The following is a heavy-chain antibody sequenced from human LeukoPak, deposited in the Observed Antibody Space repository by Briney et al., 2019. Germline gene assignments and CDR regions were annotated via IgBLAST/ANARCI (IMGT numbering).Heavy chain of an antibody. CDR3: ARSKAYYCYYMDV. CDR2: IYPGDSDT. V-gene: IGHV5-51*01. J-gene: IGHJ6*03. CDR1: GYSFTSYW. Sequence: GESLKISCKGSGYSFTSYWIGWVRQMPGKGLEWMGVIYPGDSDTRYSPSFQGQVTISADKSISTAYLQWSSLKASDTAMYYCARSKAYYCYYMDVWGKGTTVAVSS.